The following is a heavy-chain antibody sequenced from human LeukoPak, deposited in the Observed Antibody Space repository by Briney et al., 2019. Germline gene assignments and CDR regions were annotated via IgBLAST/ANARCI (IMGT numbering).Heavy chain of an antibody. CDR1: GGSISSYY. CDR2: IYYSGST. Sequence: SETLSLTCTVSGGSISSYYWSWIRQPQGKGLEWIGYIYYSGSTNYNSSLKSRVTISVDTSKNQFSLKLSSVTAADTAVYYCARGWGDYYGSGSYYYYYYGMDVWGQGTTVTVSS. CDR3: ARGWGDYYGSGSYYYYYYGMDV. D-gene: IGHD3-10*01. J-gene: IGHJ6*02. V-gene: IGHV4-59*01.